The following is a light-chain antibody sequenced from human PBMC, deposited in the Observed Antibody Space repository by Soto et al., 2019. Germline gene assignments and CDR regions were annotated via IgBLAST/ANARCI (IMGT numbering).Light chain of an antibody. CDR1: QSLRSTS. Sequence: EIVLTQSPRTLSLSPGERATLSCRASQSLRSTSLAWYQQKPGQAPRLLISGASTRAADIPDRFSGSGPGTDFTLTIGRLEPEDLAVYYCQQYDSSPRTFGQGTKVDI. J-gene: IGKJ1*01. CDR3: QQYDSSPRT. V-gene: IGKV3-20*01. CDR2: GAS.